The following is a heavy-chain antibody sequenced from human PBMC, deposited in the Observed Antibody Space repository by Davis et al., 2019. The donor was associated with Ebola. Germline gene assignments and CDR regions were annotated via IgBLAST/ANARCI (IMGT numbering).Heavy chain of an antibody. V-gene: IGHV1-46*01. J-gene: IGHJ4*02. CDR1: GYTFTSYH. D-gene: IGHD5-12*01. CDR3: ASGLGYSGYEPFDK. Sequence: ASVKVSCKASGYTFTSYHMHWVRQAPGQGLEWMGIINPSGGSTNYAQKFQGRVTITADESTSTAYMELSSLRSEDTAVYYCASGLGYSGYEPFDKWGQGTLVTVSS. CDR2: INPSGGST.